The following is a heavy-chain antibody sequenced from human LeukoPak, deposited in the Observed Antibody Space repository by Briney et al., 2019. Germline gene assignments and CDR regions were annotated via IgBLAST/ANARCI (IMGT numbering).Heavy chain of an antibody. D-gene: IGHD6-6*01. J-gene: IGHJ4*02. CDR3: ARGPNSNWSGLDF. Sequence: GGSLRLSCAASGFTFSSYWMHWVRQAPGKGLVWVSRINSDGSSTSYADSVKGRFTISRDNAKNTLYLQVNNLRAEDTAVYYCARGPNSNWSGLDFWGQGTLLTVSS. CDR2: INSDGSST. CDR1: GFTFSSYW. V-gene: IGHV3-74*01.